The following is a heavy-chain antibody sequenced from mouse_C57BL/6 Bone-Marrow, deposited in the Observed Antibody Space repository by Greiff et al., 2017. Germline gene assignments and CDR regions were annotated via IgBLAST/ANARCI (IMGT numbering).Heavy chain of an antibody. CDR2: IDPSDSHT. CDR3: ARSGLLLSFPYWYFDV. J-gene: IGHJ1*03. CDR1: GYTFTSYW. D-gene: IGHD2-3*01. V-gene: IGHV1-50*01. Sequence: QQSCKASGYTFTSYWMQWVKQRPGQGLEWIGEIDPSDSHTNYNQKFKGKATLTVDTSSSTAYMQLSSLTSGDSAVYYCARSGLLLSFPYWYFDVWGTGTTVTVSS.